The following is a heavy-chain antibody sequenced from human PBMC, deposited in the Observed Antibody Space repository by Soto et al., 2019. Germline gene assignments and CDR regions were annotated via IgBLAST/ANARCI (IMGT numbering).Heavy chain of an antibody. D-gene: IGHD1-26*01. V-gene: IGHV3-33*05. CDR3: ASGESGSQFYYGMDV. Sequence: PGGSLRLSCAASGFTFSDFGMNWVRQAPGKGLEWVALISYDGTKKYYGDSAKGRFTISRDNSMKTLYLQMNGLRVEDRGVYHCASGESGSQFYYGMDVWGQGTTVTVSS. CDR1: GFTFSDFG. J-gene: IGHJ6*02. CDR2: ISYDGTKK.